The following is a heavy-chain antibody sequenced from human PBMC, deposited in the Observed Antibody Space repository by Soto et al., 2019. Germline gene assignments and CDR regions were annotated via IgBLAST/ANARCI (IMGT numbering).Heavy chain of an antibody. CDR1: GYTFTSYD. D-gene: IGHD2-2*01. Sequence: ASVKVSCKASGYTFTSYDINWLRQATGQGLEWMGWMNPNSGNTGYAQKFQGRVTMTRNTSISTAYMELSSLRSEDTAVYYCARFGYCSSTSCYYYGMDVWGQGTTVTVSS. J-gene: IGHJ6*02. CDR3: ARFGYCSSTSCYYYGMDV. CDR2: MNPNSGNT. V-gene: IGHV1-8*01.